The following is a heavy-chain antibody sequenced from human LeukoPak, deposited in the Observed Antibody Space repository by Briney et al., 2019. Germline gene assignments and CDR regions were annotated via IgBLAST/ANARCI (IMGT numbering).Heavy chain of an antibody. Sequence: GGSLRLSCSASGFTFSRYAMHWVRQAPGKGLEYVSAISSNGGSTYYVDSVKGRFTISRDNSKSTLYLQMSSLRAEDTAVYYCVKPMLSSDYYFDYWGQGTLVTVSS. CDR3: VKPMLSSDYYFDY. CDR2: ISSNGGST. V-gene: IGHV3-64D*06. J-gene: IGHJ4*02. D-gene: IGHD3-22*01. CDR1: GFTFSRYA.